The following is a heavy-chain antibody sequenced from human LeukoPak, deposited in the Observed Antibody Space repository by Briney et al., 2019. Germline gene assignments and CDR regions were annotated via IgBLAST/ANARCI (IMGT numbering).Heavy chain of an antibody. CDR1: GFTFSSYW. CDR3: ASAYYYDSSGSGNY. V-gene: IGHV3-74*01. Sequence: GGSLRLSCAASGFTFSSYWMHWVRQAPGKGLVWVSRINTDGSSTSYADSVKGRFTISRDNAKNSLYLQMNSLRAEDTAVYYCASAYYYDSSGSGNYWGQGTLVTVSS. J-gene: IGHJ4*02. D-gene: IGHD3-22*01. CDR2: INTDGSST.